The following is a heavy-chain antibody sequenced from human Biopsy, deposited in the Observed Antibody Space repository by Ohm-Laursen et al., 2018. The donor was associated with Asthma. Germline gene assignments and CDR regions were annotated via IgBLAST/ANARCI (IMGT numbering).Heavy chain of an antibody. V-gene: IGHV4-39*01. CDR3: ARHWSGNGWQDMYNYFDP. D-gene: IGHD6-19*01. CDR2: VYYSGTS. Sequence: SETLSLTCGVSGDSISTTNYWSWIRQPSGKRLEWIGSVYYSGTSYYNPSLKGRLTISVDTSKNQFSLNLGSVTAADTAVYYCARHWSGNGWQDMYNYFDPWGRGTLVTVSS. J-gene: IGHJ5*02. CDR1: GDSISTTNY.